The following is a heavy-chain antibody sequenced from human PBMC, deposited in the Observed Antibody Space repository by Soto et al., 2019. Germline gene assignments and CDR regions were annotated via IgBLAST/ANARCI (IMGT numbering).Heavy chain of an antibody. CDR2: IIPIFGTA. Sequence: SVKVSCKASGGTFSSYAISWVRQAPGQGLEWMGGIIPIFGTANYAQRFQGRVTITADESTSTAYMDLSNLRSEDTAVYFCARERRQYYYDSSGYLGYYYYGMDVWGQGTTVTVSS. D-gene: IGHD3-22*01. J-gene: IGHJ6*02. CDR1: GGTFSSYA. CDR3: ARERRQYYYDSSGYLGYYYYGMDV. V-gene: IGHV1-69*13.